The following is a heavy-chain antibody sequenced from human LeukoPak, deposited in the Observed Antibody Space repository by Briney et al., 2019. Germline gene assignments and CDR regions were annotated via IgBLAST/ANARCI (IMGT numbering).Heavy chain of an antibody. D-gene: IGHD5-24*01. Sequence: PGGSLRLSCEASGFTFSNYAMAWVRQSPGKGLEWVSGITGSGGHTYYADSVKGRFTISRDNSKNTLYLQMNSLRAEDTAVYYCAKSPVEMATGEYFQHWGQGTLVTVSS. CDR3: AKSPVEMATGEYFQH. CDR1: GFTFSNYA. J-gene: IGHJ1*01. CDR2: ITGSGGHT. V-gene: IGHV3-23*01.